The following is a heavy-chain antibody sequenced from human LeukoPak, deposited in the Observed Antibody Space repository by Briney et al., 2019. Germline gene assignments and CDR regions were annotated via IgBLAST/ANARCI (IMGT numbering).Heavy chain of an antibody. CDR2: INQDGGEK. CDR1: GFTFSSYW. Sequence: GGSLRLSCAASGFTFSSYWMTWVRQAPGKGLEWVANINQDGGEKNYVDSVKGRFTISRDNAKNSVYLQMNSLRAEDTAVYHCATGRSCTTCYLPDYWGQGTLVTVSS. D-gene: IGHD2-2*01. V-gene: IGHV3-7*01. CDR3: ATGRSCTTCYLPDY. J-gene: IGHJ4*02.